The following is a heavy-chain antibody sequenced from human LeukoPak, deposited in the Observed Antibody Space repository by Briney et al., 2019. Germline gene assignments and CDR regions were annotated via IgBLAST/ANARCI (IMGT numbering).Heavy chain of an antibody. D-gene: IGHD6-6*01. CDR2: ISAYNGNT. V-gene: IGHV1-18*01. J-gene: IGHJ5*02. CDR1: GYTFTSYG. Sequence: ASVKVPCKASGYTFTSYGITWVRQAPGQGLEWMGWISAYNGNTNYAQKFQGRVTMTTDTSTSTAYMELRSLRSDDTAVYYCARDRRTYSSSSWFDPWGQGTLVTVSS. CDR3: ARDRRTYSSSSWFDP.